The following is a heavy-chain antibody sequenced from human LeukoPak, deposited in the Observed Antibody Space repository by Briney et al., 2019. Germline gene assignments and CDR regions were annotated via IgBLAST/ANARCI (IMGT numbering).Heavy chain of an antibody. J-gene: IGHJ4*02. V-gene: IGHV3-30*02. Sequence: GGSLRLSCAASGFTFTNYGMHWVRQAPGKGLEWVAFIRYDGTNKYYADSVKGQFTISRDNSKNTLYLQMNSLRAEDTAVYYCAKGYLLDYWGQGTLVTVSS. CDR3: AKGYLLDY. CDR1: GFTFTNYG. D-gene: IGHD3-10*01. CDR2: IRYDGTNK.